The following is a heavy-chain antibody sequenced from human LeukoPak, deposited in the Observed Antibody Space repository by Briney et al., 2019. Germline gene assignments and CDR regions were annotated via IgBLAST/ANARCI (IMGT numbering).Heavy chain of an antibody. Sequence: SVKVSCKASGGTFSSYAISWVRQAPGQGLEWMGGIIPIFGTANYAQKFQGRVTITADESTSTAYMELSSLRSEDTAVYYCATNLYCSGGSCYSEPSYYYGMDAWGQGTTVTVSS. V-gene: IGHV1-69*13. D-gene: IGHD2-15*01. CDR3: ATNLYCSGGSCYSEPSYYYGMDA. CDR2: IIPIFGTA. J-gene: IGHJ6*02. CDR1: GGTFSSYA.